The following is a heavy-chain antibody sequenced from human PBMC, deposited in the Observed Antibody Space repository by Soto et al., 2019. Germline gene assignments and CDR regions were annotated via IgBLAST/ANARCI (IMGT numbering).Heavy chain of an antibody. D-gene: IGHD3-22*01. Sequence: SETLSLTCTVSGGSISSYYWSWIRQPQGKGLEWIGYIYYSGSTNYNPSLKSRVTISVDTSKNQFSLMLSSVTAADTAVYYCARDYYDSSGYRFDYWGQGTLVTVSS. J-gene: IGHJ4*02. CDR3: ARDYYDSSGYRFDY. V-gene: IGHV4-59*01. CDR2: IYYSGST. CDR1: GGSISSYY.